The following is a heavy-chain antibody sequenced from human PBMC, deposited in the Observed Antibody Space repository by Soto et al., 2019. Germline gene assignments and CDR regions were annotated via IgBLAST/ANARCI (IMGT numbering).Heavy chain of an antibody. CDR3: ASSILHDYDLVYYGMDV. V-gene: IGHV4-39*01. Sequence: QLQLQESGPGLVKPSETLSLTCTVSGGSISSSSYYWGWIRQPPGKGLEWIGSIYYSGSTYYNPSLKSRVTISVDTSKNQFSLMLSSVTAADTAVYYCASSILHDYDLVYYGMDVWGQGTTVTVSS. D-gene: IGHD4-17*01. J-gene: IGHJ6*02. CDR1: GGSISSSSYY. CDR2: IYYSGST.